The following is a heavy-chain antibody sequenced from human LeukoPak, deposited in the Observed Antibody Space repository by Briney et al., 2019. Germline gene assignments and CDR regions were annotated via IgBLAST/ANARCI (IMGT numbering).Heavy chain of an antibody. J-gene: IGHJ4*02. Sequence: GGSLRLSCTASGFAFSNHAMHWVRQAPGKGLEWVAVMSYDGRNKYYADSVKGRFTISRDNSKNTLYLQMNSLRAEDTAVYYCAKDRVEGKKWLAQFDYWGQGTLLIVSS. D-gene: IGHD6-19*01. CDR2: MSYDGRNK. CDR3: AKDRVEGKKWLAQFDY. CDR1: GFAFSNHA. V-gene: IGHV3-30*18.